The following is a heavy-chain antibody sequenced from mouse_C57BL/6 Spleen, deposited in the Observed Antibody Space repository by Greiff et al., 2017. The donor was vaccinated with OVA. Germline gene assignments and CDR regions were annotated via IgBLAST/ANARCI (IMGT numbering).Heavy chain of an antibody. CDR1: GFTFSSYG. D-gene: IGHD3-2*02. J-gene: IGHJ4*01. CDR2: ISSGGSYT. CDR3: ARQASGYDAMDY. V-gene: IGHV5-6*01. Sequence: EVMLVESGGDLVKPGGSLKLSCAASGFTFSSYGMSWVRQTPDKRLEWVATISSGGSYTYYPDSVKGRFTISRDNAKNTLYLQMSSLKSEDTAMYYCARQASGYDAMDYWGQGTSVTVSS.